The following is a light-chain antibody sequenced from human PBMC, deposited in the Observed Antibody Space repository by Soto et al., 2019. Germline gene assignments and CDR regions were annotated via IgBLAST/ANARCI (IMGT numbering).Light chain of an antibody. CDR1: QSISSW. CDR3: QQYNSYPAT. V-gene: IGKV1-5*01. J-gene: IGKJ4*01. CDR2: DAS. Sequence: DIQMTQSPSTLSASVGDRVTITCRASQSISSWLAWYQQKPGKAPKLLIYDASSLESGVPSRFSGSGSGTEFTLTISTLQPDDFATYYCQQYNSYPATFGGGTKVEIK.